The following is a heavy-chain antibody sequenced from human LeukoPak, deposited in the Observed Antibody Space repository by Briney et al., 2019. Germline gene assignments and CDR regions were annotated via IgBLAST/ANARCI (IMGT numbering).Heavy chain of an antibody. V-gene: IGHV3-23*01. Sequence: AGGSLRLSCAASGFTFSSYAMSWVRQAPGKGLEWVSAISGSGGSTYYADSVKGRFTISRDNSKNTLYLQMNSLRAEDTAVYYCARGRMDTAMALLHYWGQGTLVTVSS. CDR1: GFTFSSYA. CDR3: ARGRMDTAMALLHY. CDR2: ISGSGGST. J-gene: IGHJ4*02. D-gene: IGHD5-18*01.